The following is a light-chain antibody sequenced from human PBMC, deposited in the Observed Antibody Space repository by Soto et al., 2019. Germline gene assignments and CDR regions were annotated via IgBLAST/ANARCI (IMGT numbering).Light chain of an antibody. Sequence: DIVMTQSPATLSASPGETVTLSCRASQTVYNNLAWYQQKPGQAPRLLIFDASTRATGLPARFSGSGSGTEFTLTISSLQSEDFAVYYCQQYNIWPPKFIFCQGTKLEI. CDR3: QQYNIWPPKFI. CDR2: DAS. V-gene: IGKV3-15*01. CDR1: QTVYNN. J-gene: IGKJ2*01.